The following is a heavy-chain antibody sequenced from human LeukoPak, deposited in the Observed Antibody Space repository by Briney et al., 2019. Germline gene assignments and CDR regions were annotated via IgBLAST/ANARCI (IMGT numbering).Heavy chain of an antibody. J-gene: IGHJ6*03. D-gene: IGHD3-10*01. CDR2: INPNSGGT. CDR1: GYTFTGYY. V-gene: IGHV1-2*02. Sequence: ASVKVSCKASGYTFTGYYMHWVRQAPGQGLEWMGWINPNSGGTNYAQKFQGRVTMTRDTSISTAYMELSRLRSDDTAVYYCARGSGGPWNYYYMDVWGKGTTVTISS. CDR3: ARGSGGPWNYYYMDV.